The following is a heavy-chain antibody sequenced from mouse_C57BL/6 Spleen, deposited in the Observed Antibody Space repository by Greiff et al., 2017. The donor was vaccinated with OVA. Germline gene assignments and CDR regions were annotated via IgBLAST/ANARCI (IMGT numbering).Heavy chain of an antibody. Sequence: EVQLQQSGPELVKTGASVKIPCKASGYTFTDYNMDWVKQSHGKSLEWIGDINPNNGGTIYNQKFKGKATLTVDKSSSTAYMELRSLTSEDTAVYYCARGIYYGSSSFAYWGQGTLVTVSA. CDR2: INPNNGGT. J-gene: IGHJ3*01. D-gene: IGHD1-1*01. V-gene: IGHV1-18*01. CDR3: ARGIYYGSSSFAY. CDR1: GYTFTDYN.